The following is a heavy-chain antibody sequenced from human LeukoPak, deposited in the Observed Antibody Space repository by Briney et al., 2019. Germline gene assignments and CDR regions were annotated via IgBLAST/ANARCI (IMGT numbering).Heavy chain of an antibody. Sequence: PGGSLRLSCEASGFTFDAYAMHWVRQAPGKGLEWVSLINKDGSATYYADSVKGRFTISIDNSKNSLYLQMNSLRSEDTALYYCATWAFYHSLDVWGQGTTVTVSS. J-gene: IGHJ6*02. D-gene: IGHD1-26*01. CDR2: INKDGSAT. CDR1: GFTFDAYA. CDR3: ATWAFYHSLDV. V-gene: IGHV3-43*02.